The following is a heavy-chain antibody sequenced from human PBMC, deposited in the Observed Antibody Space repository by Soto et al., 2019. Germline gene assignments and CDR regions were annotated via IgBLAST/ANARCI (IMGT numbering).Heavy chain of an antibody. D-gene: IGHD3-22*01. V-gene: IGHV3-21*01. CDR3: ARDKLQSYYYDSSGYYPNFDY. Sequence: GGSLRLSCAASGFTFSSYSMNWVSQAPGKGLEWVSSISSSSSYIYYADSVKGRFTISRDNAKNSLYLQMNSLRAEDTAVYYCARDKLQSYYYDSSGYYPNFDYWGQGTLVTVSS. J-gene: IGHJ4*02. CDR2: ISSSSSYI. CDR1: GFTFSSYS.